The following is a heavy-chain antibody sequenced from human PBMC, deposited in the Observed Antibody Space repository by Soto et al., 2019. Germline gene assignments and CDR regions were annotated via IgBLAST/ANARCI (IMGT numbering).Heavy chain of an antibody. Sequence: SETLSLTCAVSGGSISSGGYSWSWIRQPPGKGLEWIGYIYHSGSTYYNPSLKSRVTISVDTSKNQFSLKLSSVTAADTAVYYCARATGDYENLAAFDYWGQGTLVTVSS. CDR2: IYHSGST. CDR1: GGSISSGGYS. V-gene: IGHV4-30-2*01. CDR3: ARATGDYENLAAFDY. D-gene: IGHD7-27*01. J-gene: IGHJ4*02.